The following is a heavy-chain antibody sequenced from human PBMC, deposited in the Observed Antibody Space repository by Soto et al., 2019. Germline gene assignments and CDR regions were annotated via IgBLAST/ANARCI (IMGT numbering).Heavy chain of an antibody. CDR2: ISYDGSNK. CDR3: GKGEGRGGGWLRGGYYYYGMDV. D-gene: IGHD5-12*01. V-gene: IGHV3-30*18. Sequence: QVQLVESGGGVVQPGRSLRLSCAASGFTFSSYGMHWVRQAPGKGLEWVAVISYDGSNKYYADSVKGRFTISRDNSKNTLYLQMNSRRAGDTAVYYWGKGEGRGGGWLRGGYYYYGMDVWGQGTTVTVSS. CDR1: GFTFSSYG. J-gene: IGHJ6*02.